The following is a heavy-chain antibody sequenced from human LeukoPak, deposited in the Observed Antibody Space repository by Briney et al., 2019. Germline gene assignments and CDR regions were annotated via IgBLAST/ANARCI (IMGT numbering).Heavy chain of an antibody. CDR1: GFTFSSYA. CDR2: ISSSGSTI. Sequence: PGGSLRLSCAASGFTFSSYAMSWVRQAPGKGLEWVSYISSSGSTIYYADSVKGRFTISRDNAKNSLYLQMNSLRAEDTAVYYCARDVRLGYCSGGSCFAHYYFDYWGQGTLVTVSS. CDR3: ARDVRLGYCSGGSCFAHYYFDY. V-gene: IGHV3-48*04. J-gene: IGHJ4*02. D-gene: IGHD2-15*01.